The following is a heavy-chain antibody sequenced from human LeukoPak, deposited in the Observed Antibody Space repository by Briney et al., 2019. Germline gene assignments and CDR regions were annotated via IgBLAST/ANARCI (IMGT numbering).Heavy chain of an antibody. V-gene: IGHV3-7*01. Sequence: GGSLSLSCAASGFTFSSYWMSWVRQAPGKGLEWVANIKQDGSEKYYVDSVKGRFTISRDNAKNSLYLQMNSLRAEDTAVYYCARDSLFVVRGVVDYWGQGTLVTVSS. CDR3: ARDSLFVVRGVVDY. CDR2: IKQDGSEK. D-gene: IGHD3-10*01. CDR1: GFTFSSYW. J-gene: IGHJ4*02.